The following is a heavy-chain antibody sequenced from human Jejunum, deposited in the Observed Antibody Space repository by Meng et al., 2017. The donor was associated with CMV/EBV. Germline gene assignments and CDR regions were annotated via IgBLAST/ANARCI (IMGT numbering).Heavy chain of an antibody. Sequence: SGGSISGYFWSWIRQPPGQGLEWIGYIYSSGSTNYNPSLKSRVTMLVDPSKNQFSLKLSSVTAADTAVYYCARDQRQTYFYGADIWGQGTTVTVSS. CDR3: ARDQRQTYFYGADI. CDR2: IYSSGST. CDR1: GGSISGYF. V-gene: IGHV4-59*01. J-gene: IGHJ6*02. D-gene: IGHD6-25*01.